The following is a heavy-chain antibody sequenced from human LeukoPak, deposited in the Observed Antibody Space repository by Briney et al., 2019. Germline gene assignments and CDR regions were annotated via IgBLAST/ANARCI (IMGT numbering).Heavy chain of an antibody. V-gene: IGHV3-48*04. D-gene: IGHD2-2*01. Sequence: QPGGSLRLSCAASGFTFSSYSMNWVRQAPGKGLEWVSYISSSSSTIYYADSAKGRFTISRDNAKNSLYLQMNSLRAEDTAVYYCARGVPYVEEGFDYWGQGTLVTVSS. CDR2: ISSSSSTI. CDR3: ARGVPYVEEGFDY. J-gene: IGHJ4*02. CDR1: GFTFSSYS.